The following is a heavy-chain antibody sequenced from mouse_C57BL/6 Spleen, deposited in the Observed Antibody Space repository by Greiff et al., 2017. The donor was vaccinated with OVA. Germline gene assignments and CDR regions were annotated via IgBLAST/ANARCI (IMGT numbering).Heavy chain of an antibody. D-gene: IGHD2-5*01. J-gene: IGHJ2*01. CDR3: APYYSNLSYNY. V-gene: IGHV1-81*01. Sequence: QVQLKESGAELARPGASVKLSCKASGYTFTSYGISWVKQRTGQGLEWIGEIYPRSGNTYYNEKFKGKATLTADKSSSTAYMELRSLTSEDSAVYFCAPYYSNLSYNYWGQGTTLTVSS. CDR2: IYPRSGNT. CDR1: GYTFTSYG.